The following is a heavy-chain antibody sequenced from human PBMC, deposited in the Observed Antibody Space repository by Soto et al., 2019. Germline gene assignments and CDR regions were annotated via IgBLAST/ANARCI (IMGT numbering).Heavy chain of an antibody. CDR1: GFIFSNYA. V-gene: IGHV3-23*01. D-gene: IGHD3-16*01. J-gene: IGHJ6*04. CDR3: AKDFLQDGGNDYYYGMDV. CDR2: ISGSGVNT. Sequence: LRLSCAASGFIFSNYAMSWVRQAPGKGPEWVSSISGSGVNTFYADSVKGRFTISRDNSKNMLYLQMSSLRAEDTALYYCAKDFLQDGGNDYYYGMDVWGKGTTVTVPS.